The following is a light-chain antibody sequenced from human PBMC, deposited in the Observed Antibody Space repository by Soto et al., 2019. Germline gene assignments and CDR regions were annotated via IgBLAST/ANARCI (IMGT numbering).Light chain of an antibody. J-gene: IGKJ5*01. V-gene: IGKV1-39*01. Sequence: DIQMTQSPSSLSASVGDRVTITCWTSQTISTYLNWYQHKPGKAPEVLIYAASNLQSGVPSRFSGSGSGTDFTLTISSLQPADSASYYCQQSYRTPITFGQGKRLEIK. CDR3: QQSYRTPIT. CDR1: QTISTY. CDR2: AAS.